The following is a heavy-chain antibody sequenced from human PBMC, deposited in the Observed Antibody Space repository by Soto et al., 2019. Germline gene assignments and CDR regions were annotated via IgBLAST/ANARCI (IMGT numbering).Heavy chain of an antibody. V-gene: IGHV5-10-1*01. CDR1: GYSFTSYW. CDR3: AHGDYSYYGMDV. Sequence: PGESLKISCKGSGYSFTSYWISWVRQMPGKGLEWMGRIDPSDSYTNYSPSFQGHVTISADKSISTAYLQWSSLKASDTAMYYCAHGDYSYYGMDVWGQGTTVTVSS. J-gene: IGHJ6*02. CDR2: IDPSDSYT. D-gene: IGHD3-10*01.